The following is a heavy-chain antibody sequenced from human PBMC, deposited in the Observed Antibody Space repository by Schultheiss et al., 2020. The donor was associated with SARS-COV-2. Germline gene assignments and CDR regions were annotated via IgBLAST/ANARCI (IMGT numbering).Heavy chain of an antibody. Sequence: GGSLRLSCAASGFTFSSYAMHWVRQAPGKGLEWVSGISAGGGTTYYADSVKGRFTTSRDNSKATLYLQMISLRAEDSAVYFCGTATGYSTITYVDYWGQGILVTVSS. J-gene: IGHJ4*02. D-gene: IGHD2-2*01. V-gene: IGHV3-23*01. CDR2: ISAGGGTT. CDR3: GTATGYSTITYVDY. CDR1: GFTFSSYA.